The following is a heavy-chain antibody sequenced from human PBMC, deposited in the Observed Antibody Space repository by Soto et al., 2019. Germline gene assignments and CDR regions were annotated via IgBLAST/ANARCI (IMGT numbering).Heavy chain of an antibody. J-gene: IGHJ6*03. CDR1: XYSFTSYW. CDR3: ARPKINYDIFTGDYYYYMDV. CDR2: IYPGDSDT. D-gene: IGHD3-9*01. V-gene: IGHV5-51*01. Sequence: PGESLKISCKGSXYSFTSYWIGWVRQMPGKGLEWMGIIYPGDSDTRYSPSFQGQVTISADKSISTAYLQWSSLKASDTAMYYCARPKINYDIFTGDYYYYMDVWGKGTTVTVS.